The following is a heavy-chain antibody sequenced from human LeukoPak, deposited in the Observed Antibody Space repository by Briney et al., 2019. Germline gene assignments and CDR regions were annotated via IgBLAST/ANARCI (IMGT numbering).Heavy chain of an antibody. J-gene: IGHJ6*03. Sequence: SETLSLTCTISGDSISGGSHYWGWVRQPPGKGLDWIGTIYYNVKTYYSPSLKSRVTISANTSKNQFSLKVNSVTAADTAVYFCVKSKRIILRGSYYYYVDVWGKGTMVAISS. CDR3: VKSKRIILRGSYYYYVDV. CDR1: GDSISGGSHY. D-gene: IGHD3-3*01. CDR2: IYYNVKT. V-gene: IGHV4-39*01.